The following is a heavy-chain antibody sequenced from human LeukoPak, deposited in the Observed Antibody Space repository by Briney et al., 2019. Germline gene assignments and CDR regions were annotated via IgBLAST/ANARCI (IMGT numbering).Heavy chain of an antibody. Sequence: GGSLRLSCAASGFTFSSYEMNWVRQAPGKGLEWVSYISSSDSTTYYADSVKGRFTISRDNAMNSLYLQMNSLRVEDTAVYYCARVLYDSSGYYLNYYDYWGQGTLVTVSS. V-gene: IGHV3-48*03. CDR1: GFTFSSYE. CDR3: ARVLYDSSGYYLNYYDY. J-gene: IGHJ4*02. D-gene: IGHD3-22*01. CDR2: ISSSDSTT.